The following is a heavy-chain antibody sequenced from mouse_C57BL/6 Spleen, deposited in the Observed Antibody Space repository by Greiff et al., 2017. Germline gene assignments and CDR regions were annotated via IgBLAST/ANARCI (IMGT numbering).Heavy chain of an antibody. J-gene: IGHJ4*01. CDR2: ISDGGSYT. CDR1: GFTFSSYA. CDR3: ARDRGDYGDAMDY. V-gene: IGHV5-4*01. D-gene: IGHD2-4*01. Sequence: EVMLVESGGGLVKPGGSLKLSCAASGFTFSSYAMSWVRQTPEKRLEWVATISDGGSYTYYPDNVKGRFTISRDNAKNNLYLQMSHLKSEDTAMYYCARDRGDYGDAMDYWGQGTSVTVSS.